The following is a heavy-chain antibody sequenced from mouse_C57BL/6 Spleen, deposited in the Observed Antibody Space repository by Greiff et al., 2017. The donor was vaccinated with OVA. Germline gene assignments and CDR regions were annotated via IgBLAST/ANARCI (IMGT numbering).Heavy chain of an antibody. CDR1: GYTFTSYW. D-gene: IGHD1-1*01. Sequence: QVQLQQPGAELVRPGSSVKLSCKASGYTFTSYWMHWVKQRPIQGLEWIGNIDPSDSETHYNQKFKDKATLTVDTSSSTAYMQLSSLTSEDSAVDYCARDDYGSSDFAYWGQGTLVTVSA. J-gene: IGHJ3*01. CDR3: ARDDYGSSDFAY. V-gene: IGHV1-52*01. CDR2: IDPSDSET.